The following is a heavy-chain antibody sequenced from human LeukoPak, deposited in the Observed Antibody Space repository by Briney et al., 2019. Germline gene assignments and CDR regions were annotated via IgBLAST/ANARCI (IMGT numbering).Heavy chain of an antibody. Sequence: PSETLSLTCTVSGGSIGSSSYYWGWIRQPPGKGLEWIGSIYYSGSTYYNPSLKSRVTISVDTSKNQFSLKLSSVTAADTAVYYCARGFCSSTSCYIGYWGQGTLVTVSS. V-gene: IGHV4-39*01. CDR3: ARGFCSSTSCYIGY. CDR1: GGSIGSSSYY. D-gene: IGHD2-2*02. CDR2: IYYSGST. J-gene: IGHJ4*02.